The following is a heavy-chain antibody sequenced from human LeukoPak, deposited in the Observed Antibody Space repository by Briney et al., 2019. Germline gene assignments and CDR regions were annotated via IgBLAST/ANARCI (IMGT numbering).Heavy chain of an antibody. D-gene: IGHD3-22*01. Sequence: ASVKDSCKASGYTFTSYYMHWVRQAPGQGLEWMGTINPSGGSTGYAQKFQGRVTMTRETSTSKVYMELSSLRSEDTAVYYCAREVPDYYGSSGYYGGGAYYFDYWGQGNGVTVSS. J-gene: IGHJ4*02. V-gene: IGHV1-46*01. CDR1: GYTFTSYY. CDR2: INPSGGST. CDR3: AREVPDYYGSSGYYGGGAYYFDY.